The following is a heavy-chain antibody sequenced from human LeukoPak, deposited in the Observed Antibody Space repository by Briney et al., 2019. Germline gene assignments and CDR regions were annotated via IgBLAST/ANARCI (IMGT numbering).Heavy chain of an antibody. CDR3: AKGGGYYPGGY. CDR1: GFTFSSYS. D-gene: IGHD3-10*01. Sequence: GGSLRPSCAASGFTFSSYSMNWVRQAPGKGLEWVSSISSSSSYIYYADSVKGRFTISRDNAKNSLYLQMNSLRAEDTAVYYCAKGGGYYPGGYWGQGTLVTVSS. V-gene: IGHV3-21*04. CDR2: ISSSSSYI. J-gene: IGHJ4*02.